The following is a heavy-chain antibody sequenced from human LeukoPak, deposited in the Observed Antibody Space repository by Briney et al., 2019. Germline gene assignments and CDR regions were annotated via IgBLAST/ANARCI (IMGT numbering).Heavy chain of an antibody. CDR1: GGSFSGYY. V-gene: IGHV4-34*01. Sequence: SETLSLTCAVYGGSFSGYYWSWIRQPPGKGLEWIGETNHSGSTNYNPSLKSRVTISVDTSKNQFSLKLSSVTAADTAVYYCASAYSPYCSSTSCSKSFDYWGQGTLVTVSS. J-gene: IGHJ4*02. CDR3: ASAYSPYCSSTSCSKSFDY. D-gene: IGHD2-2*01. CDR2: TNHSGST.